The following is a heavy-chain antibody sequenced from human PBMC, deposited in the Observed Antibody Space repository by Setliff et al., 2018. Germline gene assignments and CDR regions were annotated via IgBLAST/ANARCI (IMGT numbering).Heavy chain of an antibody. CDR3: AAIGLDTALITGVLFDF. CDR2: FDXXXXXX. Sequence: ASVKVSCKVSGYRLIEVSMHWVRQAPGKGLEWMGGFDXXXXXXXXXXXXQXXXXMTDGPSTDTAYMELSSLRSEGTAVYYCAAIGLDTALITGVLFDFWGQGTLVTVSS. J-gene: IGHJ4*02. V-gene: IGHV1-24*01. D-gene: IGHD5-18*01. CDR1: GYRLIEVS.